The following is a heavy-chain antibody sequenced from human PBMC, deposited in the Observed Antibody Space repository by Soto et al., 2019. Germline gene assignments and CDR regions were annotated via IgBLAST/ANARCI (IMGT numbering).Heavy chain of an antibody. CDR2: IIPAFGTA. V-gene: IGHV1-69*06. CDR3: ARGLDQPPVGLYFDT. Sequence: QVQLVQSGAEVKNPGSSVKVSCKTSGGTFNSYLIDWVRQAPGQGLEWMGGIIPAFGTAKYAQKFQGRVTITEDKSTATAYMERRTLTSEDTAVYYCARGLDQPPVGLYFDTWGQGTLVTVSS. CDR1: GGTFNSYL. D-gene: IGHD2-2*01. J-gene: IGHJ4*02.